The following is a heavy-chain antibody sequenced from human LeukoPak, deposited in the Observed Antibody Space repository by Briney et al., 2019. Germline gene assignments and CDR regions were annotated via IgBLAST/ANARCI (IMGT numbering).Heavy chain of an antibody. CDR3: ARGARYSSSWGYYYYGMDV. J-gene: IGHJ6*02. V-gene: IGHV3-13*01. CDR2: ICTAGDT. CDR1: GVTFSSYD. Sequence: GGSLRLSCAASGVTFSSYDMHWVRQAPGKGLEWVSAICTAGDTYYPGSVKGRFTISRENAKNSLYLQMNSLRAGDTAVYYCARGARYSSSWGYYYYGMDVWGQGTTVTVSS. D-gene: IGHD6-13*01.